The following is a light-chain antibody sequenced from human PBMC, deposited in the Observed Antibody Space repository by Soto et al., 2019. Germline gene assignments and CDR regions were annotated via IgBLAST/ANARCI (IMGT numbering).Light chain of an antibody. CDR3: QQSYSTHPWT. CDR2: AAS. CDR1: QSISSY. V-gene: IGKV1-39*01. Sequence: DIQITQSPSSLSASVGDRVTIPCRASQSISSYLNCYQQKPGKAPKLMIYAASSLQTGVPSRFSGSGAGTEFTLTISSLQPEDFATYYCQQSYSTHPWTFGQGTKVDI. J-gene: IGKJ1*01.